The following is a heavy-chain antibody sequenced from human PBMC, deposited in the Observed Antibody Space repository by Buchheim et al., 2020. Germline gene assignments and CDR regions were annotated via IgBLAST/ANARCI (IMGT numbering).Heavy chain of an antibody. D-gene: IGHD1-26*01. CDR1: GRSFSGYY. Sequence: QVQLQQWGAGLLKPSETLSLTCAVYGRSFSGYYWSWIRQPPGKGLEWIGEINHSGSTNYNPSLKSRVTISVDTSKNQFSLKLSSVTAADTAVYYCASDSIGRGIVRFDYWGQGTL. V-gene: IGHV4-34*01. J-gene: IGHJ4*02. CDR3: ASDSIGRGIVRFDY. CDR2: INHSGST.